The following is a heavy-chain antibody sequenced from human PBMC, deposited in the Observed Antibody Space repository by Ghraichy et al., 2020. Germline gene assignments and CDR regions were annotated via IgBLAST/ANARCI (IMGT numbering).Heavy chain of an antibody. Sequence: GGSLRLSCVASGFTFSSYWMHWVRQAPGKGLVWVSRIYSDGSRTIYADSVKGRFTISRDNAKNTLYLQMNSLRAEDTAVYYCARDFSYHFDFWGQGTLVTVSS. CDR2: IYSDGSRT. CDR1: GFTFSSYW. D-gene: IGHD3-3*01. J-gene: IGHJ4*02. V-gene: IGHV3-74*01. CDR3: ARDFSYHFDF.